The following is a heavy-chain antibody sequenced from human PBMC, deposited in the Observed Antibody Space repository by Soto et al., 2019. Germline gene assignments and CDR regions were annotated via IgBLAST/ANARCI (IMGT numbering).Heavy chain of an antibody. Sequence: PGESLTITCRTSGYRSTSYWIAWVRQMPGKGLEWMGIIFPSDSDTRYSPSFQGQVTISADRSTSTVFLQWASLKASDTAVYFCARKDKSGYFNWFDPWGQGTLVTVSS. J-gene: IGHJ5*02. CDR3: ARKDKSGYFNWFDP. CDR1: GYRSTSYW. V-gene: IGHV5-51*01. D-gene: IGHD3-22*01. CDR2: IFPSDSDT.